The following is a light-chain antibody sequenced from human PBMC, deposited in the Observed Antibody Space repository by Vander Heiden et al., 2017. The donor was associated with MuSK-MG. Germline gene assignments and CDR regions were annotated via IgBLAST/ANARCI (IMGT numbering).Light chain of an antibody. CDR1: SSTIGSNT. CDR2: SNQ. J-gene: IGLJ2*01. Sequence: QSLLTQPPPAFGPPGLRATPSSSGSSSTIGSNTVNWYQQLPGTAPKLLIYSNQQQPSGVPVQFSGSKSGTAASLAIGGLESEEEADYYCAAGGSGMNAVVFGGGTKLTVL. V-gene: IGLV1-44*01. CDR3: AAGGSGMNAVV.